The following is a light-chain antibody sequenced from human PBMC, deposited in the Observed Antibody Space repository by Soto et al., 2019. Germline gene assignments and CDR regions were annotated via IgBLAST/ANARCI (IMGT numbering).Light chain of an antibody. Sequence: QSVLTQPASVSGSPGQSITISCTGTSRDVGGYNYVSWYQQHPGKAPKLMIYDVSNRPSVVSNRFSGSKSGNTASLTISGLQAEDEADYYCSSYTSSSTRVVFGGGTKLTVL. J-gene: IGLJ2*01. CDR2: DVS. V-gene: IGLV2-14*01. CDR1: SRDVGGYNY. CDR3: SSYTSSSTRVV.